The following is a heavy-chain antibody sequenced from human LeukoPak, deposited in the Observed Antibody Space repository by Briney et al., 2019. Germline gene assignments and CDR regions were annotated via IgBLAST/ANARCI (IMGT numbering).Heavy chain of an antibody. Sequence: GGSLRLSCAASGFTVSNKYMSWVRQAPGKGLEWVSGIYSGGNTYYADSVKGRFAISRDKTKNTLYLQMNSLRAEDTAVYYCARASHFTSSSWYVRSSGEDYWGQGTLVTVSS. CDR3: ARASHFTSSSWYVRSSGEDY. D-gene: IGHD6-13*01. J-gene: IGHJ4*02. CDR2: IYSGGNT. V-gene: IGHV3-66*01. CDR1: GFTVSNKY.